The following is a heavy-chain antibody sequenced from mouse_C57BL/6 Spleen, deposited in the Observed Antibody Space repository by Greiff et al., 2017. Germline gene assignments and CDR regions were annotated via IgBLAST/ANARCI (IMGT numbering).Heavy chain of an antibody. CDR2: IHPSDSDT. V-gene: IGHV1-74*01. Sequence: QVQLQQPGAELVKPGASVKVSCKASGYTFTSYWMHWVKQRPGQGLEWIGRIHPSDSDTNYNQKFKGKATLTVDKSSSTAYMQLSSLTSEDSAVYYCAIYWDDAWFAYWGQGTLVTVSA. J-gene: IGHJ3*01. D-gene: IGHD4-1*01. CDR1: GYTFTSYW. CDR3: AIYWDDAWFAY.